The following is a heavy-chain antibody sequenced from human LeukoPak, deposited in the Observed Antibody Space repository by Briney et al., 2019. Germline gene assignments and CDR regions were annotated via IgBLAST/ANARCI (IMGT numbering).Heavy chain of an antibody. CDR3: TRLVPAWEGGGSNY. D-gene: IGHD1-26*01. J-gene: IGHJ4*01. CDR1: GYSITNNYF. CDR2: ISRSGTT. V-gene: IGHV4-38-2*02. Sequence: SETLSLTCTVSGYSITNNYFWGWIRQSPGKGLEWIGTISRSGTTYYNPSLKSRVTMSLDTSKNQFYLKLISMTAAHTAVYYCTRLVPAWEGGGSNYWGRGTLVTVSS.